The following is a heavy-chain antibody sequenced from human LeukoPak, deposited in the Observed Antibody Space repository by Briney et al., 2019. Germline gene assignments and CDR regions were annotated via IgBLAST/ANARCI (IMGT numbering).Heavy chain of an antibody. D-gene: IGHD3-10*01. J-gene: IGHJ4*02. CDR1: GFTLSSYW. CDR2: IKQDGSEK. CDR3: ARGEGNWDY. Sequence: GGSLRLSCAASGFTLSSYWMSWVRQAPGKGLEWVANIKQDGSEKYYVDSVKGRFTISRDNAKNSLYLQMNSLRAEDTAVYYCARGEGNWDYWGQGTLVTVSS. V-gene: IGHV3-7*01.